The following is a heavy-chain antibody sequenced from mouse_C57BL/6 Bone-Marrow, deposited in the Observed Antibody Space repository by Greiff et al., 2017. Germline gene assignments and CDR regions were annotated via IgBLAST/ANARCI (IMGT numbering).Heavy chain of an antibody. CDR2: IDPSDSYT. V-gene: IGHV1-69*01. J-gene: IGHJ4*01. CDR1: GYTFTSYW. Sequence: QVQLKQPGAELVMPGASVKLSCKASGYTFTSYWMHWVKQRPGQGLEWIGEIDPSDSYTNYNQKFKGKSTLTVDKSSSTAYMQLSSLTSEDSAVYYCASLGSSPRAMDDWGQGTSVTVSS. D-gene: IGHD1-1*01. CDR3: ASLGSSPRAMDD.